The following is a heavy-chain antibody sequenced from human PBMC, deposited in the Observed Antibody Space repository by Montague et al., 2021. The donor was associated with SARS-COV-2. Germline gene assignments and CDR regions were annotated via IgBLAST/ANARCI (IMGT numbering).Heavy chain of an antibody. D-gene: IGHD3-10*01. Sequence: SETLSLTCTVSGGSISSSNYYWGWIRQPPGKGLEWIGNMYCSGSTYYNPSLKSRVTISIGTSKNQFSLKLSSVTAADTAVYYCARDDIVLQGVTKGMDVWGQGTTVTVSS. CDR3: ARDDIVLQGVTKGMDV. CDR2: MYCSGST. CDR1: GGSISSSNYY. V-gene: IGHV4-39*07. J-gene: IGHJ6*02.